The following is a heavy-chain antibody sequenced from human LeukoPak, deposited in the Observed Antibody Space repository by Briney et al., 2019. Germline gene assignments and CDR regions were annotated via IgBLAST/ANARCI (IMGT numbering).Heavy chain of an antibody. CDR2: ISSHGDST. Sequence: GGSLILSCAASGFIFSNYAMSWVRQVPGRGLEWVSTISSHGDSTYVADSVKGRFTISRDNSKNSLYLRMNTVRAEDTAVYYCVKGPRPDITVAHTVENWGQGTLVTVSS. CDR1: GFIFSNYA. CDR3: VKGPRPDITVAHTVEN. J-gene: IGHJ4*02. D-gene: IGHD6-19*01. V-gene: IGHV3-23*01.